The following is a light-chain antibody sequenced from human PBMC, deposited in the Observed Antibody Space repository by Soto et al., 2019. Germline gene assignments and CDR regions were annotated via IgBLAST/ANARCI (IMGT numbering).Light chain of an antibody. CDR2: EVT. V-gene: IGLV2-14*01. Sequence: QSALTQPASVSGSPGQSITISCTGTSSDVGGYNHVSWYQIHPGKAPKLIIYEVTSRPSGVSYRFSGSKSGNSASLTISGVQAEDEADYYCRSYETRSSYVFGGGTKGTV. J-gene: IGLJ1*01. CDR1: SSDVGGYNH. CDR3: RSYETRSSYV.